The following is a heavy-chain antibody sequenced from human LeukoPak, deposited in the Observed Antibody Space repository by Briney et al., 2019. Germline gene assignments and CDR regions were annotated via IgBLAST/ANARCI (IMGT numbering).Heavy chain of an antibody. CDR3: ATDISWFDP. V-gene: IGHV4-4*07. CDR2: IYTSGST. CDR1: GGSISSYY. Sequence: SETLSLTCTVSGGSISSYYWSWIRQPAGKGLEWIGRIYTSGSTNYAPSLRSRVTMSVYTSTNQFSLKLSSVTAADTAVYYCATDISWFDPWGRGTLVTVSS. J-gene: IGHJ5*02.